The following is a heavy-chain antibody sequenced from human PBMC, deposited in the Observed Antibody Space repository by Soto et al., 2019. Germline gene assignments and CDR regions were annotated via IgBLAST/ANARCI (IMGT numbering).Heavy chain of an antibody. CDR1: GGSISSGDYY. CDR2: IYYSGST. J-gene: IGHJ4*02. D-gene: IGHD3-10*01. V-gene: IGHV4-30-4*01. Sequence: PSETLSLTCTVSGGSISSGDYYWSWIRQPPGKGLEWIGFIYYSGSTYYNPSLKSRVTISVDTSKNQFSLKLSSVTAADTAVYYCARSESFGFNGAFGELKKPFDYWGQGTLVTVSS. CDR3: ARSESFGFNGAFGELKKPFDY.